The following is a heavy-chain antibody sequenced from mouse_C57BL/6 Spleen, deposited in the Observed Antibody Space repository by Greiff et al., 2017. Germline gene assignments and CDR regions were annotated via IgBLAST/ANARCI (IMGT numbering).Heavy chain of an antibody. CDR1: GFTFSDYG. D-gene: IGHD1-1*01. CDR3: ARGGDYYGSNYFDY. CDR2: ISSGSSTI. Sequence: EVHLVESGGGLVKPGGSLKLSCAASGFTFSDYGMHWVRQAPEKGLEWVAYISSGSSTIYYADTVKGRFTISRDNAKNTLFLQMTSLRSEDTAMYYCARGGDYYGSNYFDYWGQGTTLTVSS. J-gene: IGHJ2*01. V-gene: IGHV5-17*01.